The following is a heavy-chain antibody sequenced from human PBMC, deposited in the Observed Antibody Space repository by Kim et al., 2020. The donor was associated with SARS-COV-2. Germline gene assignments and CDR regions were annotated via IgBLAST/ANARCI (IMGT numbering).Heavy chain of an antibody. Sequence: VKERFTNSRDNSKNTLYLQMNSLRAEDTAVYYCARDPSGGYSFRFDSWGQGTLVTVSS. CDR3: ARDPSGGYSFRFDS. V-gene: IGHV3-30*04. D-gene: IGHD1-26*01. J-gene: IGHJ4*02.